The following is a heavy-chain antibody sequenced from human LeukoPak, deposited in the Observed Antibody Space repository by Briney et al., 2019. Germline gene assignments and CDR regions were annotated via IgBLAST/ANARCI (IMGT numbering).Heavy chain of an antibody. CDR1: GFTFSSYW. V-gene: IGHV3-7*05. CDR2: IKEDGSEK. D-gene: IGHD3-10*01. Sequence: GSLRLSCAASGFTFSSYWMSWVRQAPGKGLEWVGNIKEDGSEKYYVDSVKGRFTISRDSAKSSLYLQMNSLRAEDTAVYYCARDLGEVIDYWGQGTLVTVSS. CDR3: ARDLGEVIDY. J-gene: IGHJ4*02.